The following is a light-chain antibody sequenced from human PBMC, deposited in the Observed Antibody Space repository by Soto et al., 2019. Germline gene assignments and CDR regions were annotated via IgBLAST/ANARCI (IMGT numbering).Light chain of an antibody. CDR1: NLGRKN. Sequence: SSELTQPLSVSVALGQTARITCGGNNLGRKNVHWYQQRPGQAPVLVIYSNNNRPSGIPERFSGSNSGNTATLTISRAQAGDEADYYCQVWDSSTGVFGGGTKVTVL. CDR3: QVWDSSTGV. CDR2: SNN. V-gene: IGLV3-9*01. J-gene: IGLJ3*02.